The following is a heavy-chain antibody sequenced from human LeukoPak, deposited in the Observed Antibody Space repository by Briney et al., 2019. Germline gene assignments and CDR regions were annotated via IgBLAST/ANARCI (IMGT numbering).Heavy chain of an antibody. Sequence: GGSLRLSCAASGFTFSSYAMHWVRQAPGKGLEWVAVISYDGSNKYYADSVKGRFTISRDNSENTLYLQMNSLRAEDTAVYYCARETYYYDSSGYSPFDYWGQGTLVTVSS. CDR1: GFTFSSYA. J-gene: IGHJ4*02. CDR2: ISYDGSNK. V-gene: IGHV3-30-3*01. D-gene: IGHD3-22*01. CDR3: ARETYYYDSSGYSPFDY.